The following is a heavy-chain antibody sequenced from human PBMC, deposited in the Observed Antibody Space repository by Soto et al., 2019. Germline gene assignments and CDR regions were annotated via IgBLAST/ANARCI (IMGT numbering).Heavy chain of an antibody. V-gene: IGHV1-69*08. Sequence: QVQLVQSGAEVKKPGSSVKVSCKASGGTFGRYTLSWVRQAPGQGLYWMGWIIPILEKANYARRFQGRLTITADTSKGTEYLALRGLQSAATRVYYGARGATLGRAFAVCVKGTPVTVSS. J-gene: IGHJ6*04. CDR3: ARGATLGRAFAV. CDR2: IIPILEKA. CDR1: GGTFGRYT. D-gene: IGHD3-16*01.